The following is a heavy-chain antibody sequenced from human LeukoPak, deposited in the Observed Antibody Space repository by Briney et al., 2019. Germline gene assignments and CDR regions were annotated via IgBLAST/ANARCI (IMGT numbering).Heavy chain of an antibody. CDR3: ASGTTGTTVLVDY. Sequence: KSGRSLRLSCAAAAFTFSSYSMNWVRQAPGKGMGWDSSMSSSSSYIYYADAVKGRFTISRDNAKNSLYLQMNSLRAEDTAVYYCASGTTGTTVLVDYWGQGTLVTVSS. J-gene: IGHJ4*02. V-gene: IGHV3-21*01. CDR2: MSSSSSYI. D-gene: IGHD1-1*01. CDR1: AFTFSSYS.